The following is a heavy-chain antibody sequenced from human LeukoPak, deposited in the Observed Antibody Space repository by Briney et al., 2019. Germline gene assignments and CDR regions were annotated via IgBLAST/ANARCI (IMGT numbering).Heavy chain of an antibody. CDR2: ISSSSSTI. Sequence: LPGGSLRLSCAASGFTFSSYSVNWVRQAPGKGLEWVSYISSSSSTIYYADSVKGRFTISRDNAKNSLYLQMNSLRDEDTAVYYCASLERYGAAFDIWGQGTMVTVSS. CDR3: ASLERYGAAFDI. V-gene: IGHV3-48*02. J-gene: IGHJ3*02. D-gene: IGHD3-10*01. CDR1: GFTFSSYS.